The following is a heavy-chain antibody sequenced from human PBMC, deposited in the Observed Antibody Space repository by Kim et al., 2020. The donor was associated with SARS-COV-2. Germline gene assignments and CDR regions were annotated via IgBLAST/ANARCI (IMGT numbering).Heavy chain of an antibody. Sequence: SETLSLTCTVSGGSISSGSYYWSWIRQPAGKGLEWIGRIYTSGSTNYNPSLKSRVTISVDTSKNQFSLKLSSVTAADTAVYYCARALRYYDILTGYYGAAGRPVDAFDIWGQGTMVTVSS. CDR3: ARALRYYDILTGYYGAAGRPVDAFDI. J-gene: IGHJ3*02. CDR2: IYTSGST. D-gene: IGHD3-9*01. CDR1: GGSISSGSYY. V-gene: IGHV4-61*02.